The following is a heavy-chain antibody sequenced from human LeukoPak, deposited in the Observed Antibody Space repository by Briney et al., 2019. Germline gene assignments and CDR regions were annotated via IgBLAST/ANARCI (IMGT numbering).Heavy chain of an antibody. D-gene: IGHD6-19*01. CDR1: GGSFSGYY. CDR3: AKSYSSVFYYYMDV. J-gene: IGHJ6*03. CDR2: INHSGST. Sequence: SETLSLTCAVYGGSFSGYYLSWIRQPPGKGLEWIGEINHSGSTNYNPSLKSRVTISVDTSKNQFSLKLNSVSAADTAVYYCAKSYSSVFYYYMDVWGRGTTVTVSS. V-gene: IGHV4-34*01.